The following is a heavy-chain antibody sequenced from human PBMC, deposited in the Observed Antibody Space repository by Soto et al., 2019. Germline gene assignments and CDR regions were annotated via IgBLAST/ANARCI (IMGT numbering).Heavy chain of an antibody. Sequence: ASVKVSCKASGYSFTNNDVSWVRQATGQGLEWMGWMNPGSGDTGYAQKFQGRVTMTRDISIATAYMELSSLRSDDTAIYYCARMVTFGSLSWFVLWGQGTVLT. J-gene: IGHJ5*02. CDR2: MNPGSGDT. CDR3: ARMVTFGSLSWFVL. D-gene: IGHD3-16*01. V-gene: IGHV1-8*01. CDR1: GYSFTNND.